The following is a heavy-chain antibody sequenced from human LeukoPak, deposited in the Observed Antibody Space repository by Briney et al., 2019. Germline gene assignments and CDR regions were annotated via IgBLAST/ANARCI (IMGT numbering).Heavy chain of an antibody. CDR1: GGSTSSHY. V-gene: IGHV4-59*08. D-gene: IGHD1-26*01. J-gene: IGHJ4*02. Sequence: SETLSLTCTVSGGSTSSHYWSWIRQPPGKGLEWLGYIYYTGSTNYNPSFKSRVTISLDTSKSQFSLELTSVTAADTAVYYCARQSGGGSYYYFDYWGQGTLVTVSS. CDR3: ARQSGGGSYYYFDY. CDR2: IYYTGST.